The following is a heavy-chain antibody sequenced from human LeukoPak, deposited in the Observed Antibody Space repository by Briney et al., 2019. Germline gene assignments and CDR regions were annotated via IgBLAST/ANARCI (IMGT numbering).Heavy chain of an antibody. J-gene: IGHJ3*02. D-gene: IGHD3-10*01. CDR1: GYSISSGYY. CDR2: IYHSGST. Sequence: PSETLSLTCAVSGYSISSGYYWGWIRQPPGKGLEWIGSIYHSGSTYYNPSLKSRVTISVDTSKDQFSLKLSSVTAADTAVYYCARAFGGVYYGSGDDAFDIWGQGTMVTVSS. V-gene: IGHV4-38-2*01. CDR3: ARAFGGVYYGSGDDAFDI.